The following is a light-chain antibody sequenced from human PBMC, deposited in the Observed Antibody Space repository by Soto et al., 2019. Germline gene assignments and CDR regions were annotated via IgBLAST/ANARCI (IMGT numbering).Light chain of an antibody. CDR3: PPYFSYTLT. CDR1: QGISSH. V-gene: IGKV1-8*01. J-gene: IGKJ4*01. Sequence: AIRMTQSPSSFSASTGDRVTITCRASQGISSHLAWYQVKPGKAHRLLIYTASDLESGLPSRFSGSGSGTDFTLTISSLQYEDFAIYYFPPYFSYTLTFGGGTKLEIK. CDR2: TAS.